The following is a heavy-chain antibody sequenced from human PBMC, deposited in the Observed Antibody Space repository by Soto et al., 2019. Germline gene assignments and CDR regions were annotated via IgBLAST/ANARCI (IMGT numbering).Heavy chain of an antibody. CDR1: GASISSYY. J-gene: IGHJ4*02. CDR3: ARSRGGYFGY. V-gene: IGHV4-59*01. Sequence: QVQLQESGPGLVKPSETLSLTCTVSGASISSYYWSWIRQPPGKGLQWIGYIYYYSGSTNYNPSLTRRVTISVDMSKSQFSLQLSSVTAADIAVYYCARSRGGYFGYWGQGTLVTVSS. CDR2: IYYYSGST. D-gene: IGHD3-22*01.